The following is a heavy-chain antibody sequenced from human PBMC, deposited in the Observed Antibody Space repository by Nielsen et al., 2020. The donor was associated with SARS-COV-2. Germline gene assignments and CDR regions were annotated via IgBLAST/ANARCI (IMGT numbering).Heavy chain of an antibody. J-gene: IGHJ4*02. V-gene: IGHV1-69*13. Sequence: SVKVSCKASGGTFSSYAISWVRQAPGQGLEWMGGIIPIFGTANYAQKFQGRVTITADGSTSTAYMELSSLRSEDTAVYYCAAHIAVAGWGGFDYWGQGTLVTVSS. CDR3: AAHIAVAGWGGFDY. D-gene: IGHD6-19*01. CDR2: IIPIFGTA. CDR1: GGTFSSYA.